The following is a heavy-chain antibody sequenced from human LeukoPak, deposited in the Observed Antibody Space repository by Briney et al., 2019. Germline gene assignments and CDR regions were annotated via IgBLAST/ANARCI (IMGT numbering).Heavy chain of an antibody. CDR2: IYHSGST. D-gene: IGHD3-10*01. V-gene: IGHV4-38-2*02. CDR3: ARALADYYGSGSNLYYYYYYMDV. J-gene: IGHJ6*03. Sequence: SETLSLTCTVSGYSISSGYYWGWIRQPPGKGLEWIGSIYHSGSTYYNPSLKSRVTISVDTSKNQFSLKLSSVTAADTAVYYCARALADYYGSGSNLYYYYYYMDVWGKGTTVTVSS. CDR1: GYSISSGYY.